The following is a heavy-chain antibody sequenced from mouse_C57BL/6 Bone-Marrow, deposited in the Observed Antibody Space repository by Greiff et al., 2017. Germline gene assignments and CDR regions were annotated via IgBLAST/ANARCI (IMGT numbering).Heavy chain of an antibody. J-gene: IGHJ4*01. V-gene: IGHV3-6*01. D-gene: IGHD1-1*01. CDR3: AKIYYYGTPYAMDY. CDR2: ISYDGSN. Sequence: EVQRVESGPGLVKPSQSLSLTCSVTGYSITSGYYWNWIRQFPGNKLEWMGYISYDGSNNYNPSLKNRISITRDTSKNQFFLKLNSVTTEDTATYYCAKIYYYGTPYAMDYRGQGTSVTVSS. CDR1: GYSITSGYY.